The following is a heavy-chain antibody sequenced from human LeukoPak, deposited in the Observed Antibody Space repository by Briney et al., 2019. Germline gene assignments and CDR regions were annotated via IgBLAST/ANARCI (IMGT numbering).Heavy chain of an antibody. Sequence: PGGSLRLSCAASGFTVSSNYMSWVRQAPGKGLEWVSVIYSGGSTYYADSVKGRFTISRDNSKNTLYLQMSSLRAEDTAVYYCVKDKYYDILTGYPDYWGQGTLVTVSS. D-gene: IGHD3-9*01. J-gene: IGHJ4*02. CDR1: GFTVSSNY. CDR2: IYSGGST. V-gene: IGHV3-53*05. CDR3: VKDKYYDILTGYPDY.